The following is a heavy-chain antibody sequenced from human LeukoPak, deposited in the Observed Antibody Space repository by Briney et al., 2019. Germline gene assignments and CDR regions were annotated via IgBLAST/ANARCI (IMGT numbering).Heavy chain of an antibody. D-gene: IGHD4-17*01. CDR3: ARGGDYKSDY. CDR1: GFTFSSYW. J-gene: IGHJ4*02. CDR2: INGAGSSI. V-gene: IGHV3-74*01. Sequence: PGGSLRLSCAASGFTFSSYWMHWVRQTPGKGLVWVSRINGAGSSISYADSVKGRVTISRDNAKNTLYLQMNNLRAEDTAVYYCARGGDYKSDYWGQGTLVTVSS.